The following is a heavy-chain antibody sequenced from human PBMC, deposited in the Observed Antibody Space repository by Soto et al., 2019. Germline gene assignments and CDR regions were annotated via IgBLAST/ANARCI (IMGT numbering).Heavy chain of an antibody. CDR3: GKVLVGATGHTDSDS. CDR1: GGSIYRSGYY. V-gene: IGHV4-39*01. D-gene: IGHD2-15*01. J-gene: IGHJ4*02. CDR2: VDYNGVT. Sequence: SETLSLTCTVSGGSIYRSGYYWGWIRQPPGRGLEWIGNVDYNGVTYSNPSLKSRVTISRDTSKNQFSLKLTSVTAADTALYYCGKVLVGATGHTDSDSWGPGTLVTVSS.